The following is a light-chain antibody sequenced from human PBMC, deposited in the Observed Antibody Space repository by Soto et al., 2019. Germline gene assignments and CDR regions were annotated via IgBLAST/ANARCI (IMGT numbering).Light chain of an antibody. V-gene: IGKV3-20*01. Sequence: EVVLTQSPGTLSLSPGERAILSCRASQSVSSSYLAWYQQKPGQAPRLLIYGASSRATGIPDRFSGSGSGTDFTLTISRLEPEDFAVYYCQQYGSSPIIFGQGTRLEI. CDR1: QSVSSSY. CDR3: QQYGSSPII. J-gene: IGKJ5*01. CDR2: GAS.